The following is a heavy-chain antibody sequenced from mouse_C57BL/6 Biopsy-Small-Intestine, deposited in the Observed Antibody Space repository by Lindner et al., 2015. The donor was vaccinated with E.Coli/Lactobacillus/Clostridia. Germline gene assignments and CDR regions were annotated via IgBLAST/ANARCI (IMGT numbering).Heavy chain of an antibody. J-gene: IGHJ2*01. V-gene: IGHV1-82*01. CDR3: TRAGITTVVFDS. CDR2: IYPGDGDT. CDR1: GYAFRSSW. D-gene: IGHD1-1*01. Sequence: VQLQESGPELVKPGASVKISCKASGYAFRSSWMNWVKQRPGRGLEWIGRIYPGDGDTNYNGKFKGKATLTADKSSSTAYMQLSSLTSEDSAVYFCTRAGITTVVFDSWGQGTTLTVSS.